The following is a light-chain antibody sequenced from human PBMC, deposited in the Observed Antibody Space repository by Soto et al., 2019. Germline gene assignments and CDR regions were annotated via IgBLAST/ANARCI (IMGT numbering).Light chain of an antibody. Sequence: DIQMTQSPSSLSASVGDRVTITCRASQGINNYLNWYQKKPGRAPRLLIFSASTLQSGVPSRFSGSGSGTDFTLSISSLQPEDFATYYCQQSFSFPRTFGQGTKVDI. CDR3: QQSFSFPRT. CDR1: QGINNY. J-gene: IGKJ2*02. CDR2: SAS. V-gene: IGKV1-39*01.